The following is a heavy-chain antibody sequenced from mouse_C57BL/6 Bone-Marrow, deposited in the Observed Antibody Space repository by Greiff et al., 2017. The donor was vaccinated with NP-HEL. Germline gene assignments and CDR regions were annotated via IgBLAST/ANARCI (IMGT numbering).Heavy chain of an antibody. CDR2: ISSGGDCI. V-gene: IGHV5-9-1*02. CDR3: TSDTYYGNYYAMDY. CDR1: GFTFSSYA. J-gene: IGHJ4*01. D-gene: IGHD2-1*01. Sequence: DVMLVESGEGLVKPGGSLKLSCAASGFTFSSYAMSWVRQTPEKRLEWVAYISSGGDCIYYADTVQGRFTFSRDNARNTLYLQMISLKSEDTAMYYCTSDTYYGNYYAMDYWGQGTSVTGSS.